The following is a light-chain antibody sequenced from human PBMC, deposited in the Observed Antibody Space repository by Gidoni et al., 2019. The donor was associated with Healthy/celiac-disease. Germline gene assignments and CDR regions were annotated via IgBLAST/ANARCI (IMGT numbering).Light chain of an antibody. J-gene: IGKJ5*01. CDR3: QQYNNWPPIT. V-gene: IGKV3-15*01. CDR1: QSVSSN. CDR2: GAS. Sequence: EIVMTQSPAPLSVSPGERATLSCTASQSVSSNLAWYQQKTGQAPRLLIYGASTRATGIPDRFSGSGSGTEFTLTISSLQSEDFAVYYCQQYNNWPPITFGQGTRLEIK.